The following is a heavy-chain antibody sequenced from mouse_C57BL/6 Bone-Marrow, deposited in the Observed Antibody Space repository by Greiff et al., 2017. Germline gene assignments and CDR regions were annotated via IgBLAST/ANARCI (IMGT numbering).Heavy chain of an antibody. Sequence: DVHLVESGGGLVKPGGSLKLSCAASGFTFSSYTMSWVRQTPETRLQWVAAISGGGGNTYYPDRVKGRFTISRDNDKNILYLQMSSLRSEDTALYYCSRQVTTVLATKYFDVWGTGTTVTVSS. D-gene: IGHD1-1*01. J-gene: IGHJ1*03. V-gene: IGHV5-9*01. CDR3: SRQVTTVLATKYFDV. CDR2: ISGGGGNT. CDR1: GFTFSSYT.